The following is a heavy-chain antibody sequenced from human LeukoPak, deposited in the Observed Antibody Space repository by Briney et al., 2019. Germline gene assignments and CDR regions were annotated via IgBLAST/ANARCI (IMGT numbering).Heavy chain of an antibody. D-gene: IGHD3-10*01. V-gene: IGHV3-23*01. Sequence: GGSLRLSCAASGFTFSSYAMNWVRQAPGKGLEWVSSISGSGGTTYYADSVKGRFTISRDNSKNTLYLQMNSLRAEDTAVYYCARDLETVTMVRGVISQYNWFDPWGQGTLVTVSS. CDR2: ISGSGGTT. CDR1: GFTFSSYA. J-gene: IGHJ5*02. CDR3: ARDLETVTMVRGVISQYNWFDP.